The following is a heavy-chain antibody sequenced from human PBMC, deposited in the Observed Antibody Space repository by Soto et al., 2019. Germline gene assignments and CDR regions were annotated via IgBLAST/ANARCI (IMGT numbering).Heavy chain of an antibody. CDR3: ARALYCSAGSCYPLRGMDV. CDR2: IFHDGTA. CDR1: VVSISSGNW. V-gene: IGHV4-4*03. Sequence: PETLSLTCTFYVVSISSGNWGTCFRQSPPKWLEYIGEIFHDGTANYFPSFERRVAMSVDESKNQFSLKLSSVTAADTAVYYCARALYCSAGSCYPLRGMDVWGQGTTVTGSS. J-gene: IGHJ6*01. D-gene: IGHD2-15*01.